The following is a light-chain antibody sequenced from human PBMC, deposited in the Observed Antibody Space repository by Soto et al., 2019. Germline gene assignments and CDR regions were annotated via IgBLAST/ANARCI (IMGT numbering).Light chain of an antibody. CDR1: SSDVDVYNY. Sequence: QSALTQPASVSGSPGQSITISCTGTSSDVDVYNYVSWYQHHPGKAPKVVIYEVSNRPSGVSNRFSASKSGNTASLTISGLQAEDEADYYCCSYARGSRAFGGGTKLTVL. V-gene: IGLV2-14*01. J-gene: IGLJ3*02. CDR3: CSYARGSRA. CDR2: EVS.